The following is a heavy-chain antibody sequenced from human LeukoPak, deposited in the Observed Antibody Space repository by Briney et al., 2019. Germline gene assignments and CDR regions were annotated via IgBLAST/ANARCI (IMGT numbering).Heavy chain of an antibody. CDR1: GFTFSSYA. CDR2: ISGSGGSA. D-gene: IGHD6-19*01. CDR3: AKHSGWPLASFDY. J-gene: IGHJ4*02. V-gene: IGHV3-23*01. Sequence: GGSLRLSCAASGFTFSSYAMSWVRQAPGKGLEWVSAISGSGGSAYYADSVKGRFTISRDNSKNTLYLQMNSLRAEDTAVYYCAKHSGWPLASFDYWGQGTLVTVSS.